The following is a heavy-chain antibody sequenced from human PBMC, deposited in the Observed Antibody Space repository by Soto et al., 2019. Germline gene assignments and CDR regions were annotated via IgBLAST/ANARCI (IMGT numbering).Heavy chain of an antibody. Sequence: SETLSLTCAVSGGSISSGGYSLSWIRQPPGKGLEWIGYIYYSGSTNYNPSLKSRVTISVDTSKNQFSLKLSSVTAADTAVYYCARVVGGSGPTLDYWGQGTLVTVSS. CDR3: ARVVGGSGPTLDY. D-gene: IGHD2-15*01. J-gene: IGHJ4*02. CDR2: IYYSGST. CDR1: GGSISSGGYS. V-gene: IGHV4-61*08.